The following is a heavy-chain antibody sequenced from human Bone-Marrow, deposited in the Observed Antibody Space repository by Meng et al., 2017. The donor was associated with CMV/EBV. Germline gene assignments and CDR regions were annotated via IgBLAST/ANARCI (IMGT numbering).Heavy chain of an antibody. J-gene: IGHJ5*02. D-gene: IGHD3-10*01. CDR2: INPNSGGT. CDR3: ARETGITMVRGIFGFDP. Sequence: ASVKVSCKVSGYTLTELSMHWVRQAPGQGLEWMGWINPNSGGTNYAQKFQGRVTMTTDTSTSTAYMELRSLRSDDTAVYYCARETGITMVRGIFGFDPWGQGTLVTVSS. V-gene: IGHV1-2*02. CDR1: GYTLTELS.